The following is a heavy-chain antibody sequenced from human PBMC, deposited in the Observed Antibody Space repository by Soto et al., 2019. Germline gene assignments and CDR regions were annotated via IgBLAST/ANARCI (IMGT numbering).Heavy chain of an antibody. J-gene: IGHJ5*02. V-gene: IGHV5-51*01. CDR2: IYPGDSDT. Sequence: PGESVKISCKGSGYSFTIYWIGWVRQMPGKGLEWMGIIYPGDSDTRYSPSFQGQVTISADKSISTAYLQWSSLKASDTAMYYCARRIXYCSSTSCYRGYDWFDPWGQGTLVTVSS. CDR1: GYSFTIYW. D-gene: IGHD2-2*02. CDR3: ARRIXYCSSTSCYRGYDWFDP.